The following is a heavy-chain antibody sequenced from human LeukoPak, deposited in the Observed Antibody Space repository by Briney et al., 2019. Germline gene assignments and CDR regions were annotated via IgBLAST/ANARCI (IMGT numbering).Heavy chain of an antibody. V-gene: IGHV4-4*02. CDR2: IFYSGSI. D-gene: IGHD3-3*01. CDR1: GGSISTYNW. Sequence: PSETLSLTCAVSGGSISTYNWWSWVRQPPGKGLEWIGEIFYSGSINYNPSLKSRVTLSLDKSKNQFSLQLSSVTAADTAMYYCARSYDFWSARVFFDYWGQGTLVTVSS. CDR3: ARSYDFWSARVFFDY. J-gene: IGHJ4*02.